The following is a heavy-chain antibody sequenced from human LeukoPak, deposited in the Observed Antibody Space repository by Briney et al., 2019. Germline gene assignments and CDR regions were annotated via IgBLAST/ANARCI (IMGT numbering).Heavy chain of an antibody. CDR1: GLTSSNAW. CDR3: TTGPGNSGY. Sequence: PGGSLRLSCAVSGLTSSNAWMSWVRQAPGKGLEWVGRIKSITVGGTTEYAAPVKGRFTISRDDSKNTVYLQMNSLKTEDTGVYYCTTGPGNSGYWGQGTLVTVSS. V-gene: IGHV3-15*01. D-gene: IGHD4-23*01. J-gene: IGHJ4*02. CDR2: IKSITVGGTT.